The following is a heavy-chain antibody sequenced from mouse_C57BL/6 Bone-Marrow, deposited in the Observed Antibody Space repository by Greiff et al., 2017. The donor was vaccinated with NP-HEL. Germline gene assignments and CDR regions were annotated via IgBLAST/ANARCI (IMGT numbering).Heavy chain of an antibody. CDR1: GYTFTGYW. D-gene: IGHD1-1*01. CDR3: ARCDYYYGSSPWYFDV. V-gene: IGHV1-9*01. Sequence: QVQLQQSGAELMKPGASVKLSCKATGYTFTGYWIEWVKQRPGHGLEWIGEILPGSGSTNYNEKFKGKATFTADTSSNTAYMQLSSLTTEDSAIYYCARCDYYYGSSPWYFDVWGTGTTVTVSS. J-gene: IGHJ1*03. CDR2: ILPGSGST.